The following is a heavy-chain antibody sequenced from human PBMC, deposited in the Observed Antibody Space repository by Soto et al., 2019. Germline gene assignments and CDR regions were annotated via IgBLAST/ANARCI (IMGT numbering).Heavy chain of an antibody. CDR1: GFTFSNNG. J-gene: IGHJ6*02. D-gene: IGHD2-15*01. CDR2: IWYDGINK. Sequence: QVQLVESGGGVVQPGRSLRLSCAASGFTFSNNGMHWVRQAPGKGLEWVAVIWYDGINKYYADSVKGRFIISRDNSKNTVYLQMNSLRAEDTAVYSCARDRVQMVDGLDVWGQGTTVTVSS. V-gene: IGHV3-33*01. CDR3: ARDRVQMVDGLDV.